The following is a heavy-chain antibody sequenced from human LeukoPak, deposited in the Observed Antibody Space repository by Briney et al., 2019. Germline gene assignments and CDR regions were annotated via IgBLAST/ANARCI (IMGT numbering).Heavy chain of an antibody. D-gene: IGHD2-15*01. Sequence: SETLSLTCTVSGGSISSSSYYWGWIRQPPGKGLEWIGSIYYSGSTYYNPSLKSRVTISVDTSKNQFSLKLSSVTAADTAVYYCARHLTGGCLPNFDYWGQGTLVTVSS. CDR3: ARHLTGGCLPNFDY. J-gene: IGHJ4*02. V-gene: IGHV4-39*01. CDR2: IYYSGST. CDR1: GGSISSSSYY.